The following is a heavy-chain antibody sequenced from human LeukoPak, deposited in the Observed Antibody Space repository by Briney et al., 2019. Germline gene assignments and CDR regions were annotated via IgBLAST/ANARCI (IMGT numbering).Heavy chain of an antibody. CDR3: ATTAGNYGYYYYYYYMDV. V-gene: IGHV1-24*01. CDR2: FDPEDGET. Sequence: ASVKVSCKVSGYTLTELSMHWLRQAPGKGLEGMGGFDPEDGETIYAQKFQGRVTMTEDTSTDTAYMELSSLRSEDTAVYYCATTAGNYGYYYYYYYMDVWGKGTTVTVSS. CDR1: GYTLTELS. D-gene: IGHD4-11*01. J-gene: IGHJ6*03.